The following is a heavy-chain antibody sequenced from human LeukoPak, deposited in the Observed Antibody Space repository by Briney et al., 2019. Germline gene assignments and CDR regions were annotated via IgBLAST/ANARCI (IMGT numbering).Heavy chain of an antibody. Sequence: GGSLRLSCVASGFTFSSYSMNWVRQAPGKGLEWVSYISSGSNSIHNADSVRGRFTISRDNARSSLYLQMDSLRAEDTALYYCAKDKYSYGPFDYWDQGTLVTVSS. J-gene: IGHJ4*02. CDR2: ISSGSNSI. CDR1: GFTFSSYS. D-gene: IGHD5-18*01. V-gene: IGHV3-48*01. CDR3: AKDKYSYGPFDY.